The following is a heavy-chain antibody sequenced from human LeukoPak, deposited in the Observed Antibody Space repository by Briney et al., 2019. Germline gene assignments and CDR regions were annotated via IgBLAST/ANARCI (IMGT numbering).Heavy chain of an antibody. CDR3: ARDSRSGWGNWFDP. V-gene: IGHV4-38-2*02. CDR2: FYHGGST. J-gene: IGHJ5*02. Sequence: SETLSLTCTVSGYSISTGYYWDWIRQPSGKGLEWIGTFYHGGSTYYNPSLKSRVTISVDTSKNQFSLKLSSVTAADTAVYYCARDSRSGWGNWFDPWGQGTLVTVSS. D-gene: IGHD6-19*01. CDR1: GYSISTGYY.